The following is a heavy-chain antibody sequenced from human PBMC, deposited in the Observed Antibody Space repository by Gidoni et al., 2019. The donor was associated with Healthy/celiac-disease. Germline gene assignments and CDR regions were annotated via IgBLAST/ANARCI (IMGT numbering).Heavy chain of an antibody. Sequence: QVQLVQSGAEVKKPGSSVKVSCKASGGTFSSYAISWVRQAPGQGLEWMGGIIPIFGTANYAQKFQGRVTITADESTSTAYMELSSLRSEDTAVYYCARVSLGYYYDSSGYKITTWYYGMDVWGQGTTVTVSS. CDR2: IIPIFGTA. J-gene: IGHJ6*02. V-gene: IGHV1-69*01. CDR1: GGTFSSYA. D-gene: IGHD3-22*01. CDR3: ARVSLGYYYDSSGYKITTWYYGMDV.